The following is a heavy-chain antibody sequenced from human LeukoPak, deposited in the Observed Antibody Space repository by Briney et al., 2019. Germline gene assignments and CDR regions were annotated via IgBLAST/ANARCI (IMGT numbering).Heavy chain of an antibody. CDR2: INPNSGGT. CDR3: ARDPYYDILTGYYDY. Sequence: GASVKVSCKASGYTFTGYYMHWVRQAPGQGLEWMGWINPNSGGTNYAQKFQGRVTMTRDTSISTAYMELSRLRSDDTAVYYCARDPYYDILTGYYDYWGQGTLVTVSS. D-gene: IGHD3-9*01. J-gene: IGHJ4*02. CDR1: GYTFTGYY. V-gene: IGHV1-2*02.